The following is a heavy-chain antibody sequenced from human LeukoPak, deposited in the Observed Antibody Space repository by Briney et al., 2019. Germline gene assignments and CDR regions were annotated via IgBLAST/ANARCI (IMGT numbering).Heavy chain of an antibody. J-gene: IGHJ4*02. V-gene: IGHV3-30*04. D-gene: IGHD4-11*01. CDR2: ISYDGTHK. Sequence: GSLRLSCAASGFAFNSYAIHWVRQAPGRGLEWVAVISYDGTHKFYADSVKGRFTLSRDNSKNTLYLQMTSLRPEDTALYYCARDIRPHSTVSVDFWGQGTLVTVSS. CDR1: GFAFNSYA. CDR3: ARDIRPHSTVSVDF.